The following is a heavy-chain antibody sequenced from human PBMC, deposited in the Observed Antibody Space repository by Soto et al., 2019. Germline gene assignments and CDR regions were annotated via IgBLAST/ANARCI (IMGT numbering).Heavy chain of an antibody. V-gene: IGHV4-59*08. Sequence: PSETLSLTCTVSGGSISSYYWSWIRQPPGKGLEWIGYMYYSGSTNYNPSLKSRATISVDTSKNQFSLKLSSVTAADTAVYYCARGVSYYYYMDVWGKGTTVTVSS. CDR3: ARGVSYYYYMDV. J-gene: IGHJ6*03. CDR2: MYYSGST. CDR1: GGSISSYY.